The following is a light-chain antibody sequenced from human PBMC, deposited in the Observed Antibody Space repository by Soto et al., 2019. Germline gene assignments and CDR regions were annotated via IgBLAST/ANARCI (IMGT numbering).Light chain of an antibody. CDR3: QQRSNWPRT. V-gene: IGKV3-11*01. CDR2: DAS. CDR1: QSVSNF. J-gene: IGKJ4*01. Sequence: EIVLTQSPATLSLSPGKRATLSSRASQSVSNFLAWYQQKPGQAPRLLIYDASNRATGIPARFSGSGSGTDFTLTISSLEPEDFAFYYCQQRSNWPRTFGRGTKVDIK.